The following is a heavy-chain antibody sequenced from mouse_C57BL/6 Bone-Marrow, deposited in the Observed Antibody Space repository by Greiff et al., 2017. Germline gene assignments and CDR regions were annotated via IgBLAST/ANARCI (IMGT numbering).Heavy chain of an antibody. V-gene: IGHV2-2*01. J-gene: IGHJ4*01. CDR1: GFSLTSYG. Sequence: VQLQQSGPGLVQPSQSLSITCTVSGFSLTSYGVHWVRQSPGKGLEWLGVIWSGGSTDYNAAFISRLSISKDNSKSQVFFKMNGLQADDTAIYYWARKGDGYYEGMDYWGQGTSVTVSS. D-gene: IGHD2-3*01. CDR2: IWSGGST. CDR3: ARKGDGYYEGMDY.